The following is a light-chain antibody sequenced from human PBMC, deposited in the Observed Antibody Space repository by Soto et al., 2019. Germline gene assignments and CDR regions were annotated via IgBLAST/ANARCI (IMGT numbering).Light chain of an antibody. J-gene: IGLJ2*01. Sequence: QSALTQPASVSGSPGQSITISCTGTSSDVGGYNYVSWYQQHPGKAPKLMIYEVSNRPSGVSNRFSGSKSGNTASLTISGLQAEDEADYYCSSYTSSSTSLIFGRGTKVTVL. V-gene: IGLV2-14*01. CDR1: SSDVGGYNY. CDR3: SSYTSSSTSLI. CDR2: EVS.